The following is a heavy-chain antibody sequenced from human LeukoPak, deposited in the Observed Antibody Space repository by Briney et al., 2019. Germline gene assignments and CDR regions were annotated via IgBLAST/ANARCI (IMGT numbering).Heavy chain of an antibody. CDR2: IYYSGST. CDR1: GGSISSYY. V-gene: IGHV4-59*01. D-gene: IGHD3-16*02. CDR3: ARVSRENAFDI. J-gene: IGHJ3*02. Sequence: SQTLSLTCTVSGGSISSYYWSWIRQPPGKGLEWIGYIYYSGSTNYNPSLKSRVTISVDTSKNQFSLKLSSVTAADTAVYYCARVSRENAFDIWGQGTMVTVSS.